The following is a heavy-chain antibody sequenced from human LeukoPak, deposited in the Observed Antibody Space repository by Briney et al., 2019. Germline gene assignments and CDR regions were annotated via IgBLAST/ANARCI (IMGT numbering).Heavy chain of an antibody. J-gene: IGHJ4*02. Sequence: SVKVSCKASGGTFSSYAISWVRQAPGQGLEWMGGIIPIFGTANYAQKFQGRVTITADESTSTAYMELSSLRSEDTAVYYCARTLRPLGLGYCSSTSCYDGLDYWGQGTLVTVSS. V-gene: IGHV1-69*13. CDR1: GGTFSSYA. CDR2: IIPIFGTA. CDR3: ARTLRPLGLGYCSSTSCYDGLDY. D-gene: IGHD2-2*01.